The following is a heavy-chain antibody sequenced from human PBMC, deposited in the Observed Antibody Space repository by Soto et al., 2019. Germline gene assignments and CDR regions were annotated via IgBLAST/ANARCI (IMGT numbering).Heavy chain of an antibody. V-gene: IGHV4-34*01. CDR3: ARGLFRGTSYSGGWYFFDF. J-gene: IGHJ4*02. D-gene: IGHD1-26*01. CDR2: INGGGSA. CDR1: GGTFSGYS. Sequence: QVQLQQWGAGLLKPSETLSLTCGVYGGTFSGYSWTWIRQSPGKGLEWIGQINGGGSANYNPSLTSRVTISVAPSNHASSLDLSSVPAADTAVYYCARGLFRGTSYSGGWYFFDFWGQGALVTVSS.